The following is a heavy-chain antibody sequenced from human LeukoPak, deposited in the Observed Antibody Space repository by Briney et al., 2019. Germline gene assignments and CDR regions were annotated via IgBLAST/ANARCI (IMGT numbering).Heavy chain of an antibody. CDR2: INHSGDT. J-gene: IGHJ4*02. D-gene: IGHD2-8*01. Sequence: INHSGDTSYNPSPKRRLTLSVDTSKNQFSLELTSVSAADTAVYYCARGNCVNGVCYLDYWGQGNLVTVSS. CDR3: ARGNCVNGVCYLDY. V-gene: IGHV4-34*01.